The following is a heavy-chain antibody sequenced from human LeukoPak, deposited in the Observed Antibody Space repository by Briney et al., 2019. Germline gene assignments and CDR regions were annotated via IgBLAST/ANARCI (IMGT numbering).Heavy chain of an antibody. CDR3: ARPRGVGAVYYFDY. J-gene: IGHJ4*02. V-gene: IGHV3-23*01. Sequence: PGGSLRLSCAASKFTFSSYAMSWVRQAPGKGLEWVSSISAGGGNTYYADSVKGRFTISRDSSRNTVYLQMNRLRAEDTAVYYCARPRGVGAVYYFDYWGQGTLVIVSS. D-gene: IGHD1-26*01. CDR2: ISAGGGNT. CDR1: KFTFSSYA.